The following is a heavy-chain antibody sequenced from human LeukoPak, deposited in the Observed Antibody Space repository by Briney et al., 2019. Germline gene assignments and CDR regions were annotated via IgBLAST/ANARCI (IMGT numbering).Heavy chain of an antibody. CDR1: GFTFSTYW. CDR3: ARAVTSTEGY. J-gene: IGHJ4*02. CDR2: LNEYGSKK. Sequence: LGGSLRISCAASGFTFSTYWMTWVRPPPGKGLEWLASLNEYGSKKSYVDSVKGRLTISRDNAQKSLYLEMNSLRAEDTAVYYCARAVTSTEGYWGQGTLVTVSS. V-gene: IGHV3-7*03.